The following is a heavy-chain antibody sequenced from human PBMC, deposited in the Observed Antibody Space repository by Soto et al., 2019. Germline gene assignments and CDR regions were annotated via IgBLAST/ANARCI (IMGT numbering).Heavy chain of an antibody. CDR1: GFTFSSYG. CDR2: IWYDGSNK. Sequence: QVPLVESGGGVVQPGRSLRLSCAASGFTFSSYGMHWVRQAPGKGLEWVAVIWYDGSNKYYADSVKGRFTISRDNSKNALYLQMNSLRAEDTAVYYCARFEDTAMVAYYYYGMDVWGQGTTVTVSS. J-gene: IGHJ6*02. CDR3: ARFEDTAMVAYYYYGMDV. V-gene: IGHV3-33*01. D-gene: IGHD5-18*01.